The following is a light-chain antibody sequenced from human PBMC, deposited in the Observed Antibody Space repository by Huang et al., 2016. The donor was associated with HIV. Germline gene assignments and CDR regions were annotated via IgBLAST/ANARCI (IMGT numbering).Light chain of an antibody. Sequence: DIVMTQSPDSLAVSPGERATINCKSSQSVLYSLSKKNYLAWFQQKPGRPPNLLIYWATTRESGVPDLFSGSGSVTYFTLTINNLQAEDVAVYFCLQYYSVPQTFGHGTKVEI. CDR3: LQYYSVPQT. V-gene: IGKV4-1*01. J-gene: IGKJ1*01. CDR1: QSVLYSLSKKNY. CDR2: WAT.